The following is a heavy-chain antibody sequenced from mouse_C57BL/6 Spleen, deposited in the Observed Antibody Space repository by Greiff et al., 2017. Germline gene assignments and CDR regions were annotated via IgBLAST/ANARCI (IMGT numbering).Heavy chain of an antibody. CDR3: TRAHDGWFAY. V-gene: IGHV1-55*01. Sequence: QVQLKQPGAELVKPGASVKMSCKASGYTFTSYWITWVKQRPGQGLEWLGDISPGSGSTNYNEKFKSKATLTVDKSSSTAYMHLSSLTSEDSAVDNCTRAHDGWFAYWGQGTLVTVSA. CDR2: ISPGSGST. CDR1: GYTFTSYW. J-gene: IGHJ3*01. D-gene: IGHD2-3*01.